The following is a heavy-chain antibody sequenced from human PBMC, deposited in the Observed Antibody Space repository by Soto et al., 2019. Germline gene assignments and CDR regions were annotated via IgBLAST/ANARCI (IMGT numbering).Heavy chain of an antibody. CDR3: ARDCGARCQAPIDY. CDR2: IYTSGST. D-gene: IGHD2-21*01. J-gene: IGHJ4*02. CDR1: GGSISSYY. V-gene: IGHV4-4*07. Sequence: QVQLQESGPGLVKPSETLSLTCTVSGGSISSYYWSWIRQPAGKGLEWIGRIYTSGSTNYNPSLKSRVTMSVDTSKNQFSLKLSSVTAADAAVYYCARDCGARCQAPIDYWGQGTLVTVSS.